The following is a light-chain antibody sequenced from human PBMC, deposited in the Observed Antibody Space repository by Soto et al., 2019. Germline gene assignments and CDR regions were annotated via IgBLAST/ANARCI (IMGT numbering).Light chain of an antibody. CDR1: QGIGSD. CDR2: AAS. CDR3: LPHNPYPPT. V-gene: IGKV1-17*01. J-gene: IGKJ4*01. Sequence: DIQMTQSPSSLSASVGDRVTITCRASQGIGSDLGWYQQKPGKAPKRLIYAASSLQSGVPSRFSGSGSGTESTLTISSMQPLDFATYYFLPHNPYPPTFGGGTKVEIK.